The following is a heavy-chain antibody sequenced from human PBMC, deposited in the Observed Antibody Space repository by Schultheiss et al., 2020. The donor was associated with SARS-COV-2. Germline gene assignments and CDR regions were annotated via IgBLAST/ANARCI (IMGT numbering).Heavy chain of an antibody. CDR1: GFTVSSNY. D-gene: IGHD5-12*01. J-gene: IGHJ4*02. CDR3: ARDQNSGRSPVDY. V-gene: IGHV3-23*01. CDR2: ISGSGGST. Sequence: GGSLRLSCAASGFTVSSNYMSWVRQAPGKGLEWVSAISGSGGSTYYADSVKGRFTISRDNSKNTLYLQMNSLRDEDTAVYYCARDQNSGRSPVDYWGQGTLVTVSS.